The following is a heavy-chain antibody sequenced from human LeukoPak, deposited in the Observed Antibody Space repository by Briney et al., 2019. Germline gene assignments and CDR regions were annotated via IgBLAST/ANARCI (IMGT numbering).Heavy chain of an antibody. CDR3: TRDHHRRHYDSQARNTFDI. Sequence: PGGSPRLSCAASGFTFSSYSMNWVRQAPGKGLEWVSYISSSSSTIYYADSVRGRFTISRDNAKNSLYLQMNSLRAEDTAVYYCTRDHHRRHYDSQARNTFDIWGQGTMVTVSS. D-gene: IGHD3-22*01. CDR2: ISSSSSTI. V-gene: IGHV3-48*01. CDR1: GFTFSSYS. J-gene: IGHJ3*02.